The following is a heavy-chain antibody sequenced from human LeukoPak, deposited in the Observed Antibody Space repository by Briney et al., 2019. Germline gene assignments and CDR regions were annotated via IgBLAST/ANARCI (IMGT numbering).Heavy chain of an antibody. CDR2: INNDGSST. V-gene: IGHV3-74*01. Sequence: GSLRLSCAASGFTFSSYWMHWVRQAPGKGLVWVSRINNDGSSTSYADSVKGRFTISRDNAKSTLYLQMNSLRAEDTAVYYCARGSFKGSGGSSIHLFNYWGQGTLVTVSS. D-gene: IGHD2-15*01. J-gene: IGHJ4*02. CDR1: GFTFSSYW. CDR3: ARGSFKGSGGSSIHLFNY.